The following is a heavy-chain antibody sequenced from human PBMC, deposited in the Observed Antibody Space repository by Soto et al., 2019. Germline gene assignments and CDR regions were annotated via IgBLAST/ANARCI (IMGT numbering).Heavy chain of an antibody. V-gene: IGHV3-30-3*01. CDR2: ISYDGSNK. CDR3: ARDWDSSGWYAYFDY. Sequence: GGSLILSCAASGFTFGSYAMHWVRQAPGKGLEWVAVISYDGSNKYYADSVKGRFTISGDNSKNTLYLQMNSLRAEDTAVYYCARDWDSSGWYAYFDYWGQGT. D-gene: IGHD6-19*01. CDR1: GFTFGSYA. J-gene: IGHJ4*02.